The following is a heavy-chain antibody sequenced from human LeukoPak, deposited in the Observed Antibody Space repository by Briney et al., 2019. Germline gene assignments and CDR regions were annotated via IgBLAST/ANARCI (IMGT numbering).Heavy chain of an antibody. CDR2: ISAYNGNT. Sequence: GASVKVSCKASGYTFTTYGISWVRQAPGQGLEWMGWISAYNGNTNYAQKLQGRVTMTTDTSTSTAYMELRSLRSDDTAVYYCARDLRYCSTTSCYSGYIHYWGQGTLVTVSS. J-gene: IGHJ4*02. D-gene: IGHD2-2*01. CDR3: ARDLRYCSTTSCYSGYIHY. V-gene: IGHV1-18*01. CDR1: GYTFTTYG.